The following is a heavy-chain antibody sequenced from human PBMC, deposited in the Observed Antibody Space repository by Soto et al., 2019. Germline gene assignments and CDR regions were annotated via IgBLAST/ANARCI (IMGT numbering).Heavy chain of an antibody. Sequence: QVQLVQSGAEVKKPGASVKVSCKASGYTFTSYGISWVRQAPGQGLEWMGWISAYNGNTNYAQKLQGRVTMTTDTSTSTAYMELRSLRSDDTAVYYCVRELPLEGLQKNWFDPWGQGTLVTVSS. V-gene: IGHV1-18*01. CDR2: ISAYNGNT. CDR3: VRELPLEGLQKNWFDP. D-gene: IGHD4-4*01. J-gene: IGHJ5*02. CDR1: GYTFTSYG.